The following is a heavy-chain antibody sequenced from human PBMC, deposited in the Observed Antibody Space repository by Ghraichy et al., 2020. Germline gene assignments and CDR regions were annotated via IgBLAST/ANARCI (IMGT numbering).Heavy chain of an antibody. J-gene: IGHJ3*02. CDR1: GFTFSSYS. Sequence: GESLNISCAASGFTFSSYSMNWVRQAPGKGLEWVSHISSSNSIIYYADSVKGRFTISRDNAKNSLYLQMNSLRDEDTAVYYCAREDWNYPAGAFDIWGQGTMVTVSS. D-gene: IGHD1-7*01. CDR2: ISSSNSII. V-gene: IGHV3-48*02. CDR3: AREDWNYPAGAFDI.